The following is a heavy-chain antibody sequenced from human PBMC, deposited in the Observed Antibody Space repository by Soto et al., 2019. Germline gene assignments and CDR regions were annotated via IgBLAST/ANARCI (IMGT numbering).Heavy chain of an antibody. CDR2: IKSKTDGGTA. V-gene: IGHV3-15*01. CDR3: TTGIYYDILTGYHNVAY. D-gene: IGHD3-9*01. CDR1: GFNLSHPW. J-gene: IGHJ4*02. Sequence: SGGSLRLSCVASGFNLSHPWMTWVRQAAGKGLEWVGRIKSKTDGGTADYAAPVKGRAIISRDDSKNTVYLQMNSLKTEDTAVYYCTTGIYYDILTGYHNVAYWGQGALVTVSA.